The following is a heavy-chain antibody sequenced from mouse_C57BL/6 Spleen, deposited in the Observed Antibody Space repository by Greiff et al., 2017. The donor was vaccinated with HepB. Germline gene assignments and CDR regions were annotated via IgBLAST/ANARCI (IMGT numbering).Heavy chain of an antibody. Sequence: EVMLVESEGGLVQPGSSMKLSCTASGFTFSDYYMAWVRQVPEKGLEWVANINYDGSSTYYLDSLKSRFIISRDNAKNILYLQMSSLKSEDTATYYCARDREGSYAMDYWGQGTSVTVSS. J-gene: IGHJ4*01. CDR3: ARDREGSYAMDY. CDR2: INYDGSST. CDR1: GFTFSDYY. V-gene: IGHV5-16*01.